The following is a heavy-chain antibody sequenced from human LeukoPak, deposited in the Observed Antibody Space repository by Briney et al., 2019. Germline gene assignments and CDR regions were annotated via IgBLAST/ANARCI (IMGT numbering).Heavy chain of an antibody. Sequence: SVKVSCRAFGGTFSSYAISWVRQAPGQGLEWMGGIIPIFGTANYAQKFQGRVTITTDESTSTAYMELSSLRSEDTAVYYCARGDSSGYYAYFDYWGQGTLVTVP. J-gene: IGHJ4*02. CDR1: GGTFSSYA. D-gene: IGHD3-22*01. CDR2: IIPIFGTA. CDR3: ARGDSSGYYAYFDY. V-gene: IGHV1-69*05.